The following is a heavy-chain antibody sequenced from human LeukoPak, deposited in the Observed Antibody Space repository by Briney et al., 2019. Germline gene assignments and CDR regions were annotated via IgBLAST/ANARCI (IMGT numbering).Heavy chain of an antibody. CDR1: GGSFSGYY. CDR2: INHSGST. J-gene: IGHJ4*02. V-gene: IGHV4-34*01. D-gene: IGHD1-7*01. CDR3: ARGHPQGAGTTSPYFDY. Sequence: SETLSLTCAVYGGSFSGYYWSWIRQPPGKGLEWIGEINHSGSTNYNPSLKSRVTISVDTSKNQFSLKLSSVTAADTAVYYCARGHPQGAGTTSPYFDYWGQGTLVTVSS.